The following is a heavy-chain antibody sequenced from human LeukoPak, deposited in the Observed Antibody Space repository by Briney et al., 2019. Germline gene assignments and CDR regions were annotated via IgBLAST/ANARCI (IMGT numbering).Heavy chain of an antibody. D-gene: IGHD2-2*01. Sequence: GESLKISCKGSGYSFTSYWIGWVRQMPGKGLEWMGIIYPGDSDTRYSPSFQGQVTISADKSISTAYLQWSSLKASDTAIYYCARSMAVPAAMSYYYGMDVWGKGTTVTVSS. V-gene: IGHV5-51*01. CDR2: IYPGDSDT. CDR1: GYSFTSYW. CDR3: ARSMAVPAAMSYYYGMDV. J-gene: IGHJ6*04.